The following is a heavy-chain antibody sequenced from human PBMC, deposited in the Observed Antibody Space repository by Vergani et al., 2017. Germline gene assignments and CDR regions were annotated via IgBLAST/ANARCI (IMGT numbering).Heavy chain of an antibody. CDR2: ITSSGSYG. V-gene: IGHV3-21*01. Sequence: EVQLVESGGGLVKPGGSLRLSCAASAFTFSSYSMHWVRQAPGKGLEWVSSITSSGSYGYYADSVKGRFTISRDNAKNSLYLQMNSLRAEDTAVYYCARGANWNYFGSGYYMDVWGKGTTVTVSS. J-gene: IGHJ6*03. D-gene: IGHD1-7*01. CDR1: AFTFSSYS. CDR3: ARGANWNYFGSGYYMDV.